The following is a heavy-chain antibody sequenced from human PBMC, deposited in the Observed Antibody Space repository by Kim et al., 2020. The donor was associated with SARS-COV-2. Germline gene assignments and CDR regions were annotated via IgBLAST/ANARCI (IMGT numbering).Heavy chain of an antibody. Sequence: QKLQGRVTMTPDTSTSTAYMELRSLRSDDTAVYYCARIHVDDYYYGMDVWGQGTTVTVSS. J-gene: IGHJ6*02. CDR3: ARIHVDDYYYGMDV. V-gene: IGHV1-18*01.